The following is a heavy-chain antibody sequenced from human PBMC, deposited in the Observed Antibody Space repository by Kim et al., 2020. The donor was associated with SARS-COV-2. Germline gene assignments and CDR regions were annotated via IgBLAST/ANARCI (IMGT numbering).Heavy chain of an antibody. CDR1: GYSIRSGYF. V-gene: IGHV4-38-2*02. Sequence: SETLSLTCSVSGYSIRSGYFWGWIRQPPGKGPEWIGHVSHGGNAYYNPSHKSRVTVSLDTSKNQLSLKLSSVTAADTAVYYCAREGYTYGGFDYWGQGT. CDR2: VSHGGNA. J-gene: IGHJ4*02. CDR3: AREGYTYGGFDY. D-gene: IGHD5-18*01.